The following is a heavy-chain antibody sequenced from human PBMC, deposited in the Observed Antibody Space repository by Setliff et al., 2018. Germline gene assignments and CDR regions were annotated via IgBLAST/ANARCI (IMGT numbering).Heavy chain of an antibody. CDR3: ATDLAIRRVQFDY. CDR1: GYTFTSYA. J-gene: IGHJ4*02. V-gene: IGHV1-3*03. D-gene: IGHD3-10*01. CDR2: INAGNGNT. Sequence: ASVKVSCKASGYTFTSYAMHWVRQAPGQRLEWMGWINAGNGNTKYSQEFQGRFTITADTSIDTAYMELSSLTSEDTAVYYCATDLAIRRVQFDYWGRGTQVTVSS.